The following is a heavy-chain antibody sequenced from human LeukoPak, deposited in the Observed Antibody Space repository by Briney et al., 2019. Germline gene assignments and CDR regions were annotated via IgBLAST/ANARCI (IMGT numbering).Heavy chain of an antibody. J-gene: IGHJ5*02. D-gene: IGHD2-21*02. V-gene: IGHV4-59*01. CDR2: IYYSGTT. CDR3: ARDHSYCGGDCYPNWFDP. Sequence: SETLSLTCTVSGGSISTYYWNWIRQPPGKGLEWIGYIYYSGTTNYNPSLKSRVSMSVDTSKNQFSLKLSSVTAADTAVYYCARDHSYCGGDCYPNWFDPWGQGTLVTVSS. CDR1: GGSISTYY.